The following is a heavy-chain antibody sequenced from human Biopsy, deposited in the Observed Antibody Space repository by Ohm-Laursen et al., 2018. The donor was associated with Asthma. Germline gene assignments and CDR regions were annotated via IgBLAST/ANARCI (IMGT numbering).Heavy chain of an antibody. J-gene: IGHJ5*02. CDR2: INPNSGGT. Sequence: ASVKVSCKSSGYTFVGCHIHWMRQAPGQGLEWMGRINPNSGGTNYAQKFQGRVTMTRDTSISTAYMEVSRLRSDDTAVYYCARGQKSAGDRWFDPWGQGTLVTVSS. V-gene: IGHV1-2*06. CDR3: ARGQKSAGDRWFDP. CDR1: GYTFVGCH. D-gene: IGHD6-13*01.